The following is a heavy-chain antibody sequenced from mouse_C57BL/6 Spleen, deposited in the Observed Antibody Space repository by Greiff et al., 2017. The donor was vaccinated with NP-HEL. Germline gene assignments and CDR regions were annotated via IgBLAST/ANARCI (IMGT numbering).Heavy chain of an antibody. CDR2: IYPGDGDT. D-gene: IGHD2-3*01. CDR3: ARDGYWYFDV. Sequence: QVQLKESGAELVKPGASVKISCKASGYAFSSYWMNWVKQRPGKGLEWIGQIYPGDGDTNYNGKFKGKATLTADKSSSTAYMQLSSLTSEDSAVYFCARDGYWYFDVWGTGTTVTVSS. V-gene: IGHV1-80*01. J-gene: IGHJ1*03. CDR1: GYAFSSYW.